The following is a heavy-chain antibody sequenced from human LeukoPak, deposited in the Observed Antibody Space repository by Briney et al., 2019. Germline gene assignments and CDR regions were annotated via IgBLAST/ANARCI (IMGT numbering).Heavy chain of an antibody. Sequence: GGSLRLSCAASGFIFSGFGMHWVRQAPGKGLEWMAFIHSDGDRPYYGDSVKGRFTMSRDNSKNTLYLQMNSLRAEDTAVYYCAKDLYYYDSSGYYFDYWGQGTLVTVSS. J-gene: IGHJ4*02. V-gene: IGHV3-30*02. CDR2: IHSDGDRP. CDR3: AKDLYYYDSSGYYFDY. D-gene: IGHD3-22*01. CDR1: GFIFSGFG.